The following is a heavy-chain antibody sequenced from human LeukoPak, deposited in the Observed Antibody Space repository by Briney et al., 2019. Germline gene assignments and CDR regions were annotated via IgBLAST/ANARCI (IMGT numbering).Heavy chain of an antibody. V-gene: IGHV4-38-2*02. Sequence: PSETLSLTCSASGYSISSAYYWGWIRQPPGKGLEWIGTMYHSGSTNYNPSLKSRVTISVDTSKNQFSLKLSSVTAADTAVYYCAEATTGYDAFDIWGQGTMVTVSS. CDR2: MYHSGST. D-gene: IGHD1-1*01. CDR3: AEATTGYDAFDI. J-gene: IGHJ3*02. CDR1: GYSISSAYY.